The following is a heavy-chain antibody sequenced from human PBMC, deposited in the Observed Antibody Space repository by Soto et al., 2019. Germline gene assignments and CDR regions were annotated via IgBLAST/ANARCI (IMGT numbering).Heavy chain of an antibody. CDR2: IKQDGSEK. D-gene: IGHD1-1*01. CDR3: ARAGGTGAFDI. Sequence: PGGSLRLSXAASGFTFSSYWMSWVRQAPGKGLEWVANIKQDGSEKYYVDSVKGRFTISRDNAKNSLYLQMNSLRAEDPAVYYCARAGGTGAFDIWGQGTMVTVSS. J-gene: IGHJ3*02. V-gene: IGHV3-7*01. CDR1: GFTFSSYW.